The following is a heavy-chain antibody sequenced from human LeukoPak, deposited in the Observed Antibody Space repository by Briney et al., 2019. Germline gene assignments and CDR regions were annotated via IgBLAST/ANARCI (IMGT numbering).Heavy chain of an antibody. J-gene: IGHJ2*01. V-gene: IGHV4-4*09. CDR3: ARTRVAVTGGTEWYFDL. CDR2: FYLTGST. Sequence: SETLSLTCTVSGGPIRSFSWSWIRQPPGRGLEWVGNFYLTGSTDYNSSLKSRVTLSVDTSRNQFSLKLTSVTAADTAVYYCARTRVAVTGGTEWYFDLWGRGTLVSVTS. D-gene: IGHD6-19*01. CDR1: GGPIRSFS.